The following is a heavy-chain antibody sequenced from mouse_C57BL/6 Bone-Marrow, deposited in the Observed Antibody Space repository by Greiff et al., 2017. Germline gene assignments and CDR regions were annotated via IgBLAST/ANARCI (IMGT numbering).Heavy chain of an antibody. CDR1: GYAFTNYL. J-gene: IGHJ4*01. CDR2: INPGSGGT. V-gene: IGHV1-54*01. Sequence: VQLVESGAELVRPGTSVKVSCKASGYAFTNYLIEWVKQRPGQGLEWIGVINPGSGGTNYNEKFKGKATLTADKSSSTAYMQLSSLTSEDSAVYFCARKDDAMDYWGQGTSVTVSS. CDR3: ARKDDAMDY.